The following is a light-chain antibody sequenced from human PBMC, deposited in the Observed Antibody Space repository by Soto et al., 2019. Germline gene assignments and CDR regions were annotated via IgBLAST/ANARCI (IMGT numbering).Light chain of an antibody. Sequence: QSALTQPASVSGSPGQSITISCTGTSSDVGSYNLVSWYQQHPGKAPKLMIYEVANRPSGVSNRFSGSKSGNTASLTISGLQAEDEADYYCSSYAGISTFVVFGGGTKLTV. CDR3: SSYAGISTFVV. V-gene: IGLV2-23*02. CDR1: SSDVGSYNL. J-gene: IGLJ2*01. CDR2: EVA.